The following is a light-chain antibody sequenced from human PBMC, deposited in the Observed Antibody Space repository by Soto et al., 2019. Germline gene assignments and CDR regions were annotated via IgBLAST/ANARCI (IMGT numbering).Light chain of an antibody. CDR1: QIVSSSY. V-gene: IGKV3D-15*01. CDR2: GAS. CDR3: QHYHGWPIT. Sequence: DIVMTKSPDSLAVSLGERATISCRASQIVSSSYLAWYQQKPGQAPRLLMYGASNRATGIPARFSGSGSGTEFTLTISSLQSEDFAVYYCQHYHGWPITFGQGTRLEIK. J-gene: IGKJ5*01.